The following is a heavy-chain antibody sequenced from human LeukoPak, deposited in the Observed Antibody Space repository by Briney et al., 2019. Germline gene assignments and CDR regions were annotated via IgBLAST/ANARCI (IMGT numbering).Heavy chain of an antibody. V-gene: IGHV3-15*05. Sequence: GGSLRLSCAASGFTFSKAWMIWVRQAPGKGLEWVARIKTKPEGGTTDYAAPVKGRFTISRDDSKNTLFLQMNSLKTEDTAVYYCTSSGSRWGYFDYWGQGTLATVSS. J-gene: IGHJ4*02. D-gene: IGHD4-23*01. CDR3: TSSGSRWGYFDY. CDR2: IKTKPEGGTT. CDR1: GFTFSKAW.